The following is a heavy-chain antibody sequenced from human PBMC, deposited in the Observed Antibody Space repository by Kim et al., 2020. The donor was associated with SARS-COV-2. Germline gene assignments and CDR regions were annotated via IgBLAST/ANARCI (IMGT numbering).Heavy chain of an antibody. Sequence: ASVKVSCKVSGYTLTELSMHWVRQAPGKGLEWMGGFDPEDGETIYAQKFQGRVTMTEDTSTDTAYMELSSLRSEDTAVYYCATVPNQYSSSWYWDYYYYGMDVWGQGTTVTVSS. V-gene: IGHV1-24*01. CDR3: ATVPNQYSSSWYWDYYYYGMDV. J-gene: IGHJ6*02. CDR1: GYTLTELS. CDR2: FDPEDGET. D-gene: IGHD6-13*01.